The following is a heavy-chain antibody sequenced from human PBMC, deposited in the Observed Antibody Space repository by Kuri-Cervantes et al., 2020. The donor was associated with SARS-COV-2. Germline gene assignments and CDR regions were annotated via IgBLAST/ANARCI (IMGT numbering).Heavy chain of an antibody. V-gene: IGHV1-2*02. CDR2: INPNSGGT. CDR1: GFTFSSYA. J-gene: IGHJ6*03. Sequence: GESLKISCAASGFTFSSYAMHWVRQAPGQGLEWMGWINPNSGGTNYAQKFQGRVTMTRDTSISTAYMELSRLRSDDTAVYYCAREGVGAHKGYYMDVWGKGTTVTVSS. CDR3: AREGVGAHKGYYMDV. D-gene: IGHD1-26*01.